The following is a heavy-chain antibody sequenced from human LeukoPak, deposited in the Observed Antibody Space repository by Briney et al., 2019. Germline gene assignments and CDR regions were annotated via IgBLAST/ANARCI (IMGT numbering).Heavy chain of an antibody. CDR1: GFTFSSYG. V-gene: IGHV3-30*02. J-gene: IGHJ4*02. Sequence: GGSLRLSCAASGFTFSSYGMHWVRPAPGKGLEWVAFIRYDGSNKYYADSVKGRFTISRDNSKNTLYLQMNSLRAEDTAVYYCAKMGDIVVVPAAILEGDDDYWGQGTLVTVSS. D-gene: IGHD2-2*02. CDR2: IRYDGSNK. CDR3: AKMGDIVVVPAAILEGDDDY.